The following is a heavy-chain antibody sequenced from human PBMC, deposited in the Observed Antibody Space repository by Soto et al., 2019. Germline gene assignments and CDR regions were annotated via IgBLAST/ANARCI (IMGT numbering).Heavy chain of an antibody. V-gene: IGHV1-69*08. D-gene: IGHD3-3*01. CDR3: ARDRITTRGDAFDL. Sequence: QVQLVQSGAEVRKPGSSVKVSCKAPGGTFSTYIISWVRQAPGQGLEWMGRIIPIPDITNYAKTFQGRVTITADRSTSPAYMELTSLKSEDTAVYYCARDRITTRGDAFDLWGQGTMVTVSS. J-gene: IGHJ3*01. CDR2: IIPIPDIT. CDR1: GGTFSTYI.